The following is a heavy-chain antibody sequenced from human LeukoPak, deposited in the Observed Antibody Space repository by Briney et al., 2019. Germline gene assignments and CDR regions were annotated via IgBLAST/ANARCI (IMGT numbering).Heavy chain of an antibody. CDR3: ATVSSCWGAFDY. D-gene: IGHD6-13*01. CDR2: ISSSDTI. CDR1: GFTFSSYE. Sequence: GGSLRLSCAASGFTFSSYEMNWVRQGPGKGLEWVSYISSSDTIYYADSVKGRFTVSRDNAKNSLYLQMNSLRAEDTAVYYCATVSSCWGAFDYWGQGTLVTVSS. V-gene: IGHV3-48*03. J-gene: IGHJ4*02.